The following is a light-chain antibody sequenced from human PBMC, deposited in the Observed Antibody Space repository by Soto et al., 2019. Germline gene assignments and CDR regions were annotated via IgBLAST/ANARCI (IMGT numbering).Light chain of an antibody. J-gene: IGKJ2*01. CDR1: QDTRKY. V-gene: IGKV1-33*01. CDR2: DVS. Sequence: DIQMTQSPSSLSASVGDRVTITCQASQDTRKYLNWYQQKPGKAPKLLIYDVSNLATGVPSRFSGSGSGTDFTFTISSLQPEDIATHYCQQYDNLPYTFGQGTKLEI. CDR3: QQYDNLPYT.